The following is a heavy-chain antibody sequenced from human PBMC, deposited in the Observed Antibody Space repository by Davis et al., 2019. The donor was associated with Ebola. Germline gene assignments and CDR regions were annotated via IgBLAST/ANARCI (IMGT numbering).Heavy chain of an antibody. V-gene: IGHV3-30*02. CDR2: SWSDGIKN. J-gene: IGHJ4*02. D-gene: IGHD6-6*01. Sequence: PGGSLRLSCAASGFTFSTYNIHWVRQAPGKGLEWVALSWSDGIKNYYADSVKGRFTISRDNSRNRLYLQMNSLKTEDTAVYHCAKDFGGKYCIDYWGQGTLVTVSS. CDR3: AKDFGGKYCIDY. CDR1: GFTFSTYN.